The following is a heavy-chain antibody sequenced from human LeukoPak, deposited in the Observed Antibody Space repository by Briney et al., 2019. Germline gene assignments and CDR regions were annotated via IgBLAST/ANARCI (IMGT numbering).Heavy chain of an antibody. CDR2: IRGGSSTI. V-gene: IGHV3-11*01. CDR3: ARRGSGRHFDF. J-gene: IGHJ4*02. CDR1: GFTFSEYY. D-gene: IGHD2-15*01. Sequence: GGSLRLSCAVSGFTFSEYYMSWIRQAPGKGVAGVSYIRGGSSTIHYADSLKGRFTVSRDNAKNSLYLLMNSLRAEDTAVYYCARRGSGRHFDFWGQGTLVAVSS.